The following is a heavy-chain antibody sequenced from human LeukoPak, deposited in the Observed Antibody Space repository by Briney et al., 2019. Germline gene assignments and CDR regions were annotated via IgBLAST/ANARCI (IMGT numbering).Heavy chain of an antibody. CDR3: ARDVDIAAAGNFDY. J-gene: IGHJ4*02. D-gene: IGHD6-13*01. V-gene: IGHV1-69*13. CDR2: IIPIFGIA. Sequence: SVKVSCKASGGTFSSYAISWVRQAPGQGLEWMGGIIPIFGIANYAQKFQGRVTITADESTSTAYMELSSLRSEDTAVYYCARDVDIAAAGNFDYWGQGTLVTVSS. CDR1: GGTFSSYA.